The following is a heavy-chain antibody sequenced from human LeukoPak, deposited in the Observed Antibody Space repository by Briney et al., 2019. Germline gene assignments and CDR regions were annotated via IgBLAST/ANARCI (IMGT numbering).Heavy chain of an antibody. CDR1: GGTFSSYA. V-gene: IGHV1-69*05. J-gene: IGHJ4*02. CDR2: IIPIFGTA. Sequence: SVKVSCKASGGTFSSYAISWVRQAPGQGLEWMGGIIPIFGTANYAQKFQGRVTMTRDTSTSTVYMELSSLRSEDTAVYYCARVAESYYFDYWGQGTLVTVSS. D-gene: IGHD3-16*01. CDR3: ARVAESYYFDY.